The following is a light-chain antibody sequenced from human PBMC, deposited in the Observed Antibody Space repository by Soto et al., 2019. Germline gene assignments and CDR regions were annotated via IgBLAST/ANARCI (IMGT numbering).Light chain of an antibody. V-gene: IGLV2-14*01. CDR1: RSDVGGYNY. Sequence: QTVLSQPASLTGTPGQLITISCTGTRSDVGGYNYVSWYQQHTGKAPKLMIYEVSNRPSGVSNRFSGSKSGNTASLTISGLQAEDEADYYCSSYTSSSTLLFGTGTKVTVL. J-gene: IGLJ1*01. CDR3: SSYTSSSTLL. CDR2: EVS.